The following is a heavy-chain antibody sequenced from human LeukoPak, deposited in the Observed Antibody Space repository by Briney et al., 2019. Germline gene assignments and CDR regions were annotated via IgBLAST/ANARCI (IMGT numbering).Heavy chain of an antibody. V-gene: IGHV3-23*01. CDR1: GFTFSSYA. D-gene: IGHD6-13*01. Sequence: GGPLGLSCAASGFTFSSYAMSGVRKAPGRGREWVSAISGSGGSTYYADSVKGRFTISRDNSKNTLYLQMNSLRAEDTAVYYCAKTGTPWYYFDYWGQGTLVTVSS. CDR3: AKTGTPWYYFDY. J-gene: IGHJ4*02. CDR2: ISGSGGST.